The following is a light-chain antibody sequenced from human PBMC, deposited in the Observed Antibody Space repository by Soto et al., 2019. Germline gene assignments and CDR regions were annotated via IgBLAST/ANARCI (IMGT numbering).Light chain of an antibody. J-gene: IGKJ5*01. CDR3: QQANSFPPT. V-gene: IGKV1-12*01. CDR1: QTISSW. CDR2: AAS. Sequence: IQLTQSPSTLSGSVGDRVTITCRASQTISSWLAWYQQKPGKAPKLLIYAASRLQSGVPSRFSGSGSGTDFTLTSSSLQPEDFATYYCQQANSFPPTFGQGTRLEI.